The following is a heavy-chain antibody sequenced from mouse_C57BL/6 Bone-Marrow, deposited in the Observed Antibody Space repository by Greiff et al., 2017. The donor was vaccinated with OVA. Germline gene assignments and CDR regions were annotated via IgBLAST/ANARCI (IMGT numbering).Heavy chain of an antibody. V-gene: IGHV1-42*01. J-gene: IGHJ3*01. D-gene: IGHD1-1*01. Sequence: VQLKESGPELVKPGASVKISCKASGYSFTGYYMNWVKQSPEKSLEWIGEINPSTGGTTYNQKFKAKATLTVDKSSSTAYMQLKSLTSEDSAVYYCARVYGSSQGFAYWGQGTLVTVSA. CDR3: ARVYGSSQGFAY. CDR2: INPSTGGT. CDR1: GYSFTGYY.